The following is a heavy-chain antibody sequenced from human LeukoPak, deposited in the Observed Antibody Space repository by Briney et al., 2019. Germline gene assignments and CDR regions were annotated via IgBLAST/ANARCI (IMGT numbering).Heavy chain of an antibody. V-gene: IGHV4-59*01. CDR2: ISYSGST. D-gene: IGHD5-12*01. CDR3: ARGGSGYALNWFDP. CDR1: GGSIGSYY. Sequence: SETLSLTCTVSGGSIGSYYWSWIRQPPGKGLEWIGHISYSGSTNYNPSLKSRVTISVDTSKNQFSLKLSSVTAADTAVYYCARGGSGYALNWFDPWGQGTLVAVSS. J-gene: IGHJ5*02.